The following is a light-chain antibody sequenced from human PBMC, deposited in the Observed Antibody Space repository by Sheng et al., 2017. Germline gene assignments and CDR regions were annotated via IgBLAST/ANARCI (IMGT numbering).Light chain of an antibody. V-gene: IGKV3-11*01. CDR3: QQRSNWREYT. J-gene: IGKJ2*01. CDR2: DAS. Sequence: EIVLTQSPATLSLSPGERATLSCRASQWINNYLAWYQQKPGQPPRLLFYDASNRATGIPPRFVGSGSGTDFTLTISSLEPEDSAVYYCQQRSNWREYTFGQGTKLEI. CDR1: QWINNY.